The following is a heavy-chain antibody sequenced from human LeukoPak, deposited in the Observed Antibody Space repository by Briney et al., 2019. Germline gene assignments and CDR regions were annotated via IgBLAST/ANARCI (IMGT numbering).Heavy chain of an antibody. CDR3: ARDGSVTPGYFDC. Sequence: ASVKVSCKASGYTFTGYYMHWVRQAPGQGLEWMGWINPNSGGTNYAQKFQGWVTMTRDTSISTAYMELSRLRSDNTAVYYCARDGSVTPGYFDCWGQGTLVTVSS. J-gene: IGHJ4*02. V-gene: IGHV1-2*04. CDR1: GYTFTGYY. D-gene: IGHD4-23*01. CDR2: INPNSGGT.